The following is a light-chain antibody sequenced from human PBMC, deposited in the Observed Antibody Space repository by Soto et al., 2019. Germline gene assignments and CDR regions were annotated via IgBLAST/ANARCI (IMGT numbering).Light chain of an antibody. J-gene: IGLJ1*01. Sequence: QSALTQPASVSGSPGQSITISCTGTSSDVGGYNYVSWYQQHPGKAPKLMIYYVSNRPSGVSNRFSGSKSGNTASLTISGLQAEDAADYYCSSYTSSSTLYVFGTGTKLTVL. CDR3: SSYTSSSTLYV. CDR1: SSDVGGYNY. V-gene: IGLV2-14*01. CDR2: YVS.